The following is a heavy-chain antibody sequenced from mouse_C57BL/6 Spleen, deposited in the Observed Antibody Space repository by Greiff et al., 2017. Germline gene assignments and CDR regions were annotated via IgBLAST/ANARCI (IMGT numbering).Heavy chain of an antibody. CDR1: GYTFTSYD. D-gene: IGHD1-1*01. CDR2: IYPRDGST. Sequence: VKLQESGPELVKPGASVKLSCKASGYTFTSYDINWVKQRPGQGLEWIGWIYPRDGSTKYNEKFKGKATLTVDTSSSTAYMELHGLTSEDSAVYFGASDYGSTLYYFDYWGQGTTLTVSS. V-gene: IGHV1-85*01. J-gene: IGHJ2*01. CDR3: ASDYGSTLYYFDY.